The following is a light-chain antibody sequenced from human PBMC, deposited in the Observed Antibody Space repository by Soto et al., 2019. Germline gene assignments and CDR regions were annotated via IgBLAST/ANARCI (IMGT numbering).Light chain of an antibody. Sequence: QSVLTQPPSASGTPGQRVTISCSGTSFNIGTYHVHWYQQLPGTAPKLLIYSNDQRPSGVPDRVSGSKSGTSASLAIRGLQSEDEADYYCTAWDDSLNAVVFGGGTKLTVL. J-gene: IGLJ2*01. CDR3: TAWDDSLNAVV. CDR1: SFNIGTYH. V-gene: IGLV1-44*01. CDR2: SND.